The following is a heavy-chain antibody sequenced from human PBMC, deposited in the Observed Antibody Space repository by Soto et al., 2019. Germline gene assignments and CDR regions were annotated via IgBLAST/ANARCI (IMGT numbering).Heavy chain of an antibody. V-gene: IGHV3-7*01. CDR2: INEDGSDK. CDR1: GFTFSRHW. CDR3: ARDGGQLEDYFDY. J-gene: IGHJ4*02. Sequence: PGGSLRLSCAASGFTFSRHWVSWLRQAPGKGLEWVANINEDGSDKYYVDSVKGRFTISRDNAKNSLYLQMSSLRVEDTAVYYCARDGGQLEDYFDYWGQGTTVTVSS. D-gene: IGHD6-6*01.